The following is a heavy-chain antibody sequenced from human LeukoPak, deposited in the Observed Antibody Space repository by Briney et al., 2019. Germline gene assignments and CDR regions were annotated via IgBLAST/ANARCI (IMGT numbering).Heavy chain of an antibody. V-gene: IGHV3-30-3*01. J-gene: IGHJ5*02. Sequence: GGSLRLSCAASGFTFSSYAMHWVRQAPGKGLEWVAVISYDGSNKYYADSVKGRFTISRDNSKNTLYLQMNSLRAEDTAVYYCARDPEWGFGELLYPWFDPWGQGTLVTVSS. CDR2: ISYDGSNK. CDR1: GFTFSSYA. CDR3: ARDPEWGFGELLYPWFDP. D-gene: IGHD3-10*01.